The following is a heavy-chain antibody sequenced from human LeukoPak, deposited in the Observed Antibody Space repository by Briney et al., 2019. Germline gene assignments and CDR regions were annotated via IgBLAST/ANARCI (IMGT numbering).Heavy chain of an antibody. CDR2: ISYDGSNK. Sequence: PGGSLRLSCAASGFTISNYAVSWVRQAPGKGLEWVAVISYDGSNKYYADSVKGRFTISRDNSKNTLYLQMNSLRAEDTAVYYCARNIVRGGSDYYYYYGMDVWGQGTTVTVSS. J-gene: IGHJ6*02. D-gene: IGHD3-10*02. CDR1: GFTISNYA. V-gene: IGHV3-30*04. CDR3: ARNIVRGGSDYYYYYGMDV.